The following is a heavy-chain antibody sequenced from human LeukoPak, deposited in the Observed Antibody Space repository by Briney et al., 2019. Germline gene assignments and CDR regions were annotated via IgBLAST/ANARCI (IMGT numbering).Heavy chain of an antibody. V-gene: IGHV1-2*02. CDR2: INPNSGGT. Sequence: ASVKVSCKASGYTFTGYYMHWVRQAPGQRLEWMGWINPNSGGTNYAQKFQGRVTMTRDTSISTAYMELSRLRSDDTAVYYCARPDCSGGSCSEDAFDIWGQGTMVTVSS. D-gene: IGHD2-15*01. J-gene: IGHJ3*02. CDR1: GYTFTGYY. CDR3: ARPDCSGGSCSEDAFDI.